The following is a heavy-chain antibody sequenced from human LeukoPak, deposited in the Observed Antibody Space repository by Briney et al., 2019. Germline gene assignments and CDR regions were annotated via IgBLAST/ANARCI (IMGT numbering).Heavy chain of an antibody. CDR3: ARMYSSGWYWTGDY. V-gene: IGHV4-61*02. D-gene: IGHD6-19*01. CDR1: GGSISSGSYY. CDR2: IHTSGIT. Sequence: SQTLSLTCTVSGGSISSGSYYWSWIRQPAGKGLEWIGRIHTSGITNYNPSLKSRVTISVDTSKNQISLKLSSVTAADTAVYYCARMYSSGWYWTGDYWGQGTLVTVSS. J-gene: IGHJ4*02.